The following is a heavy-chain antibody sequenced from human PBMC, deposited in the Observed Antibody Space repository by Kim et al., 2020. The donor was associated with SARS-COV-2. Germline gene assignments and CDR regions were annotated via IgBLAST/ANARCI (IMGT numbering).Heavy chain of an antibody. CDR1: GFTFSNYG. J-gene: IGHJ6*02. CDR2: ISYDGTNK. Sequence: GGSLRLSCAASGFTFSNYGMHWVRQAPGKGLEWLAVISYDGTNKYYADSVKGRFTISRDNSKNTLYVDMNSMRLDDTAAYYCAKVQERLKWPYYGMDVWGQGTTVTVSS. V-gene: IGHV3-30*18. D-gene: IGHD2-8*01. CDR3: AKVQERLKWPYYGMDV.